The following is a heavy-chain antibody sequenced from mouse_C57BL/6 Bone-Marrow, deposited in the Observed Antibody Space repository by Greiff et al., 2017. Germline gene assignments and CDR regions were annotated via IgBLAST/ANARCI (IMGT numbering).Heavy chain of an antibody. CDR3: ARGAYYSNYGFAY. CDR2: IYPGSGST. D-gene: IGHD2-5*01. Sequence: VQLQQPGAELVKPGASVKMSCKASGYTFTSYWITWVKQRPGQGLEWIGDIYPGSGSTNYNEKFKSKATLTVDTSSSTAYMQLSSVTSEDSAVYYCARGAYYSNYGFAYWGQGTLVTVSA. V-gene: IGHV1-55*01. CDR1: GYTFTSYW. J-gene: IGHJ3*01.